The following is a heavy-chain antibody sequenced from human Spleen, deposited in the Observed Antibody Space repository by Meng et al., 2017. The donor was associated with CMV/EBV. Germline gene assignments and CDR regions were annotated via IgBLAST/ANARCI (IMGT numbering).Heavy chain of an antibody. V-gene: IGHV3-11*01. CDR3: ARAYSPYGGNSRDFDY. Sequence: GESLKISCAASGFTFSEYHISWIRQAPGKGLEWVSDISSGSGSIIYYADSVKGRFTISRDNAKKSLYLQMNSLRAEDTAVYYCARAYSPYGGNSRDFDYWGQGTMVTVSS. D-gene: IGHD4-23*01. CDR2: ISSGSGSII. J-gene: IGHJ4*02. CDR1: GFTFSEYH.